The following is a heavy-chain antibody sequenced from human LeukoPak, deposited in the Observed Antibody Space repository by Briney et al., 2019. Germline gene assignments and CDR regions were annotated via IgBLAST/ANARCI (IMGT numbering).Heavy chain of an antibody. CDR3: ARSSYFDY. Sequence: GGSLRLSCAASGFTISSDEMNWARQAPGKGLEWVSGISGTGGITYYADSVKGRFTISRDNAKNSLYLQMNSLRAEDTAVYYCARSSYFDYWGQGTLVAVSS. V-gene: IGHV3-48*03. D-gene: IGHD1-26*01. CDR2: ISGTGGIT. J-gene: IGHJ4*02. CDR1: GFTISSDE.